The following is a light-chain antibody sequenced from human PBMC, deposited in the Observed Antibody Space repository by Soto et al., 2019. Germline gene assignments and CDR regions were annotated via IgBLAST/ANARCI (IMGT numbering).Light chain of an antibody. CDR3: AAWDDSLNGYV. Sequence: QSVLTQPPSASGTPGQRVTIFCSGSGSNIGSNTVNWYQQVPGTAPKVLMYSNNQRPSGVPDRFSGSKSGTSASLAISGLQSADEADYYCAAWDDSLNGYVFGTGTKVTDL. J-gene: IGLJ1*01. V-gene: IGLV1-44*01. CDR2: SNN. CDR1: GSNIGSNT.